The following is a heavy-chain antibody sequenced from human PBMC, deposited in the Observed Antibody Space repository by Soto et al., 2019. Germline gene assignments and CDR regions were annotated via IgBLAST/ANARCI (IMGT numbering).Heavy chain of an antibody. CDR3: VRAPPTNLEDPYPVASWFDP. Sequence: EALLVESGGGLVQPGGSLRLSCAASGFNFNFYWMHWVRQAPGKGLVWVSRISGDGTITNYADSVKGRFTISRDNAKNMLFWKRDSLRVEPGAFYYCVRAPPTNLEDPYPVASWFDPWGQGTQVTVSS. CDR1: GFNFNFYW. CDR2: ISGDGTIT. V-gene: IGHV3-74*01. D-gene: IGHD5-12*01. J-gene: IGHJ5*02.